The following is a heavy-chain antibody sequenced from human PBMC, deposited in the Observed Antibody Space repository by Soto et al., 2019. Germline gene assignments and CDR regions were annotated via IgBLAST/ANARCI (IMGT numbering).Heavy chain of an antibody. CDR3: ARGVSPIDY. Sequence: QVQLVQSGAEVKKPGASVKVSCKASGYTFTNFGISWVRQAPGQGLEWMGWISAYNGNTNYAQNFQGRVTMTTDTSTSTCYLELMRLSSDDTAVYYCARGVSPIDYWGEGTLVTVS. V-gene: IGHV1-18*01. CDR2: ISAYNGNT. J-gene: IGHJ4*02. D-gene: IGHD2-8*01. CDR1: GYTFTNFG.